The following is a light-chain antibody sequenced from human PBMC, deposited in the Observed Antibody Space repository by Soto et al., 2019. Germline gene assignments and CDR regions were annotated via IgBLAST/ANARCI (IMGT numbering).Light chain of an antibody. J-gene: IGKJ2*01. CDR2: DAS. Sequence: DIQMTQSPSTLSASVGDRVTITCRASQSISSRLAWYQQKPGKGPKILIYDASSWETGVPSRFSGSGSGTEFTLTISSLQPDDFATYYCQQYTNYPYTFGQGTRLEIK. CDR3: QQYTNYPYT. CDR1: QSISSR. V-gene: IGKV1-5*01.